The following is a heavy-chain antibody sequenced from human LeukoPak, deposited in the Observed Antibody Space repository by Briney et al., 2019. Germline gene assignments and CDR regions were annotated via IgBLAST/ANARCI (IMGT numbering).Heavy chain of an antibody. J-gene: IGHJ4*02. CDR2: IKQDGSEK. Sequence: GGSLRLSCAASGFTFSSHCMNWARQAPGKGLEWVANIKQDGSEKYYVDSVKGRFTISRDNAKNSLYLQMNSLRAEDTAVYYCARQLVVHYYFDYWGQGTLVTVSS. CDR1: GFTFSSHC. D-gene: IGHD3-22*01. CDR3: ARQLVVHYYFDY. V-gene: IGHV3-7*01.